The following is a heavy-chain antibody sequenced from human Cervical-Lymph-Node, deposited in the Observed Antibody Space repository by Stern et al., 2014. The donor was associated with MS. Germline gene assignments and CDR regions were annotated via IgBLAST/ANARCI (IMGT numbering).Heavy chain of an antibody. D-gene: IGHD3-10*01. CDR2: VTPIIGTA. Sequence: QMQLVQSGAEVQKPGSSVKVSCRASGGTFSSSDISWVRQAPGQGLEWTGAVTPIIGTASSEQKYQGRVTITADESTSTAYMELSSLRSEDTAIYYCALGGFGHYFEYWGQGTLFTVSS. V-gene: IGHV1-69*01. J-gene: IGHJ4*02. CDR3: ALGGFGHYFEY. CDR1: GGTFSSSD.